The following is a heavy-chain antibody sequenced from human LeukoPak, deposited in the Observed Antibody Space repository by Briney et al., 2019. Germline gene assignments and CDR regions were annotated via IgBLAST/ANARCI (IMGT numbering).Heavy chain of an antibody. CDR1: GGSISTYY. CDR2: IYYSGST. Sequence: SETLSLTCTVAGGSISTYYWSWIRHPPGKGLEWIGYIYYSGSTNYNPSLKSRVTISVDTSKNQFSLKLTSGTAADTAVYYCAREGYSYGYGYYYYYMDVWGKGTTVTVSS. J-gene: IGHJ6*03. D-gene: IGHD5-18*01. V-gene: IGHV4-59*01. CDR3: AREGYSYGYGYYYYYMDV.